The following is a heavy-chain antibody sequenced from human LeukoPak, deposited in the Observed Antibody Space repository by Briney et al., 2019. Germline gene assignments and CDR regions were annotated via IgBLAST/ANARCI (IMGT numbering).Heavy chain of an antibody. V-gene: IGHV4-34*01. CDR3: ARVAVAGTAPYFDY. CDR1: GGSFSGYY. CDR2: INHSGST. Sequence: SETLSLSCAVYGGSFSGYYWSWIRQPPGKGLEWIGEINHSGSTNYNPSLKSRVTISVDTSKNQFSLKLSSVTAADTAVYYCARVAVAGTAPYFDYWGQGTLVTVSS. D-gene: IGHD6-19*01. J-gene: IGHJ4*02.